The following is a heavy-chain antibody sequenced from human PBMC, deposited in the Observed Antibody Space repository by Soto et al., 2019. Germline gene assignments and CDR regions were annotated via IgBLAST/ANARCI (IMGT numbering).Heavy chain of an antibody. CDR1: GGTFSSYA. CDR2: IIPSFGTA. CDR3: ARGRHVDRAVVRDYYSYGMDV. Sequence: QVQLVQSGAEVKKPGSSVQVSCKASGGTFSSYAISWVRQAPGQGLEWMGGIIPSFGTANYAQKFQGRVTITADESTSTAHMELGSLRSEDAAVYYCARGRHVDRAVVRDYYSYGMDVWGQGTTVTVSS. J-gene: IGHJ6*02. D-gene: IGHD5-18*01. V-gene: IGHV1-69*01.